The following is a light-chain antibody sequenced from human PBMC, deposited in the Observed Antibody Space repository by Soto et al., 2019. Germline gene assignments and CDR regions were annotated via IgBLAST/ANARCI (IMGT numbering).Light chain of an antibody. J-gene: IGKJ4*01. CDR2: DAS. V-gene: IGKV1-39*01. Sequence: DIQMTQSPSSLSASVGDRVTITCQASQNINNYLNWYQQKPGRAPKLLIYDASNLEAGVPSRFSGSGSGTDFTLTISSLQPEDFATYYCQQGYSTPPTFGGGTKVDIK. CDR3: QQGYSTPPT. CDR1: QNINNY.